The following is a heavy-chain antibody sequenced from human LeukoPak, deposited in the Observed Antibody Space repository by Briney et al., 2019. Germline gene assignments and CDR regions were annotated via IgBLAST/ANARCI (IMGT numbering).Heavy chain of an antibody. CDR3: ARLQPYYYGSGTYAFDI. CDR1: GGSISSYY. D-gene: IGHD3-10*01. V-gene: IGHV4-59*01. J-gene: IGHJ3*02. CDR2: IYYSGST. Sequence: SETLSLTCTVSGGSISSYYWSWIRQPPGKGLEWIGYIYYSGSTNYNPSLKSRVTISVDTSKNQFSLKLSSVTAADTAVYYCARLQPYYYGSGTYAFDIWGQGTMVTVSS.